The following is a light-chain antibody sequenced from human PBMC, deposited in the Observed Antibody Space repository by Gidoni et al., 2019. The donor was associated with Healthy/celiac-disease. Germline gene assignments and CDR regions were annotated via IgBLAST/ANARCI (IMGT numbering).Light chain of an antibody. CDR1: QSISSW. V-gene: IGKV1-5*03. Sequence: DIQMTQSPSTLSASVGDRVTITSRASQSISSWLAWYQQEPGKSPKLLIYKASSLESGVPSRFSGSGSGTEFTLTISSLQPDDFATYYCQQYNSYSPLTFGGGTKVEIK. CDR3: QQYNSYSPLT. CDR2: KAS. J-gene: IGKJ4*01.